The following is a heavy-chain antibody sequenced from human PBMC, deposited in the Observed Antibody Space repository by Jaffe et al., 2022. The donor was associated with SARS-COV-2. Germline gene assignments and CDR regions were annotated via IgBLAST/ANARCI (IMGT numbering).Heavy chain of an antibody. D-gene: IGHD6-6*01. CDR3: ARPQYKYTSSSGAFDI. J-gene: IGHJ3*02. CDR1: GDSISTYY. Sequence: QVQLQESGPGLVKPSETLSLTCTVSGDSISTYYWSWIRQPPGKGLEWIGYIYYSGSTNYNPSLKSRVTMSLDASKSQFSLRLTSVTAADTAVYYCARPQYKYTSSSGAFDIWGQGTMVTVSS. V-gene: IGHV4-59*01. CDR2: IYYSGST.